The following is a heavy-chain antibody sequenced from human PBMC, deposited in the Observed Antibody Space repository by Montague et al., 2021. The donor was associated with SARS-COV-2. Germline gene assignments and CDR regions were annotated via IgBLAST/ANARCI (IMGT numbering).Heavy chain of an antibody. J-gene: IGHJ4*02. Sequence: SSPSLKGRVTISLDTSENQFSLNLSSVTAADTAVYFCATGSGNLVRVDHLDFWGQGTLVTVSS. CDR3: ATGSGNLVRVDHLDF. V-gene: IGHV4-31*02. D-gene: IGHD3-10*01.